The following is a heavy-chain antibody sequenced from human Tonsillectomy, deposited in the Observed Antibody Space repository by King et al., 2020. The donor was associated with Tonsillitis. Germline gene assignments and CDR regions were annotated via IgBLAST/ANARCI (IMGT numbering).Heavy chain of an antibody. V-gene: IGHV3-23*04. Sequence: VQLVESGGGLVQPGGSLRLSCAASGVPFDIYTMTWVRQAPGKGLEWVSSFSASSANTYYADSVQGRFTISRDTSKDTLYLQMNSLRAEDTAVYYCAKRGSGSFYLDPWGQGTLVTVSS. CDR2: FSASSANT. J-gene: IGHJ5*02. CDR3: AKRGSGSFYLDP. D-gene: IGHD3-10*01. CDR1: GVPFDIYT.